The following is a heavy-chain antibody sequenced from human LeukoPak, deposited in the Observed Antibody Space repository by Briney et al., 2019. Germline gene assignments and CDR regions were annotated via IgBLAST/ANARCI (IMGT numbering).Heavy chain of an antibody. CDR3: AAGQKGTTVSWWD. CDR1: GGSISSYY. J-gene: IGHJ4*02. V-gene: IGHV4-4*07. Sequence: SETLSLTCTVSGGSISSYYWSWIRQPAGKGLERIGRIYTSGSTNYNPFLKSRVTMSVDTSKNQFSLKLSSVTAADTAVYYCAAGQKGTTVSWWDWGQGTLVTVSS. CDR2: IYTSGST. D-gene: IGHD1-1*01.